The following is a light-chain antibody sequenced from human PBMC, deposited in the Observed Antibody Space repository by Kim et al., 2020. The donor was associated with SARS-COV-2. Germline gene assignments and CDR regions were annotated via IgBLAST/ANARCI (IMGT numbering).Light chain of an antibody. Sequence: PGQTAMITCGGNNIGTKNVHWYRQKAGQAPVLVIYDDHDRPSGIPERFSGSNSGNTATLTISRVEAEDEADYYCQVWDSSSDPVVFGGGTQLTVL. CDR3: QVWDSSSDPVV. J-gene: IGLJ2*01. V-gene: IGLV3-21*02. CDR2: DDH. CDR1: NIGTKN.